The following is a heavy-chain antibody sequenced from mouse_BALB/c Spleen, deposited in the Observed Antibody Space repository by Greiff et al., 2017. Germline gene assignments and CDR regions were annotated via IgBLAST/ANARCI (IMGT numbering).Heavy chain of an antibody. D-gene: IGHD2-14*01. J-gene: IGHJ3*01. CDR3: AREGAYRYYEVSWFAY. CDR1: GYSITSGYY. CDR2: ISYDGSN. V-gene: IGHV3-6*02. Sequence: EVQLQQSGPGLVKPSQSLSLTCSVTGYSITSGYYWNWIRQFPGNKLEWMAYISYDGSNNYNPSLKKRISITRNTSKNQFFLKLNSVTTEDTSTYFCAREGAYRYYEVSWFAYWGQGTLVTVSA.